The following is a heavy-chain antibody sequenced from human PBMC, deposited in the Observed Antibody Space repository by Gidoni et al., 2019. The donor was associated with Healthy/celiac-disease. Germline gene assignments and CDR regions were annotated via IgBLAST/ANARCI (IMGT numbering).Heavy chain of an antibody. CDR1: GFTFSSYG. J-gene: IGHJ4*02. V-gene: IGHV3-30*18. CDR3: AKDLPYYDSSGHDY. CDR2: ISYDGSNK. Sequence: GFTFSSYGMHWVRQAPGKGLEWVAVISYDGSNKYYADSVKGRFTISRDNSKNTLYLQMNSLRAEDTAVYYCAKDLPYYDSSGHDYWGQGTLVTVSS. D-gene: IGHD3-22*01.